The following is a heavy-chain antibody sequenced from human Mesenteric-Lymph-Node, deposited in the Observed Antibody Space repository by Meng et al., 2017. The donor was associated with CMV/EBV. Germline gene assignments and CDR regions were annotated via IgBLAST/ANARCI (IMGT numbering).Heavy chain of an antibody. J-gene: IGHJ4*02. D-gene: IGHD2-21*02. CDR2: IKQDGSEI. V-gene: IGHV3-7*01. CDR1: GFTFSSYW. CDR3: AGGDGWHFDS. Sequence: GESLKISCAASGFTFSSYWMSWVRQAPGRGLEWVANIKQDGSEIYYVDSVKGRFTISRDNAKNSLFLQMNSLRAEDTAVYYCAGGDGWHFDSWGQGTLVTVSS.